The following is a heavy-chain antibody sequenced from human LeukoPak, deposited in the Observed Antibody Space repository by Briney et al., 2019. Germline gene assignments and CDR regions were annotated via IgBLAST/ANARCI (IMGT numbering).Heavy chain of an antibody. J-gene: IGHJ4*02. CDR1: GFTVSSNY. CDR2: IYSGGST. Sequence: GGSLRPSCAASGFTVSSNYMSSVRQAPGKGLEWVSVIYSGGSTYYADSVKGRFTISRDNSKNTLYLQMNSLRAEDTAVYYCARDRDNSYDYWGQGTLVTVSS. CDR3: ARDRDNSYDY. V-gene: IGHV3-53*01. D-gene: IGHD2-15*01.